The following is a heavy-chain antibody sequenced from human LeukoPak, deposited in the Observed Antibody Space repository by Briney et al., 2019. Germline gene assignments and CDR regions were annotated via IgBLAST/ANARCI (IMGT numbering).Heavy chain of an antibody. CDR1: GYTLTELS. J-gene: IGHJ4*02. CDR2: FDPEDGEI. Sequence: ASVKVSCKVSGYTLTELSMHWVRQAPGKGLEWMGGFDPEDGEIIYAQKFQGRVTMTEDTSTDTVYMELSSLRSEDTAVYYCATGRGIQLWYGAPPLNYWGQGTLVTVSS. D-gene: IGHD5-18*01. V-gene: IGHV1-24*01. CDR3: ATGRGIQLWYGAPPLNY.